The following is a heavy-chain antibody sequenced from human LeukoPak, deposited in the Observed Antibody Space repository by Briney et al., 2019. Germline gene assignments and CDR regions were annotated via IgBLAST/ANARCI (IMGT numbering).Heavy chain of an antibody. CDR1: GDSISSGSYY. CDR2: IYTSGST. J-gene: IGHJ4*02. V-gene: IGHV4-61*02. D-gene: IGHD3-16*01. CDR3: AREGGGFDF. Sequence: PSETLSLTCTVSGDSISSGSYYWSWIRQPAGKGLEWIGRIYTSGSTNYHPSLKSRVTISVDTSKNQFSLKLSSVTAADTAVYYCAREGGGFDFWGQGTLVTVSS.